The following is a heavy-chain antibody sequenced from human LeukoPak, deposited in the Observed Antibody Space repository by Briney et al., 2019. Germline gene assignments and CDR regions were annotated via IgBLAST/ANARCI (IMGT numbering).Heavy chain of an antibody. V-gene: IGHV4-34*01. CDR3: ARHVGATGYYYMDV. CDR2: INHSGST. CDR1: GGSFSGYY. Sequence: SETLSLTCAVYGGSFSGYYWSWIRQPPGKGLEWIGEINHSGSTNYNPSLKSRVTISVDTSKNQFSLKLSSVTAADTAVYYCARHVGATGYYYMDVWGKGTTVTVSS. J-gene: IGHJ6*03. D-gene: IGHD1-26*01.